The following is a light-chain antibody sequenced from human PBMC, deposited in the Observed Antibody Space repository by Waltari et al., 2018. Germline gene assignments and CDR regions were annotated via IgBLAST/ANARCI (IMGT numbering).Light chain of an antibody. V-gene: IGKV1-16*02. CDR3: KQYNSYPVT. J-gene: IGKJ2*01. Sequence: DIQMTQSPSSLSASVGHIFTITCRASEGISNYLAWFQQKPGKPPKSLIYAASSVQSGVPSKFSGSRSGTEFTLDISSLQPEDFATYYCKQYNSYPVTFGQGTKLEIK. CDR2: AAS. CDR1: EGISNY.